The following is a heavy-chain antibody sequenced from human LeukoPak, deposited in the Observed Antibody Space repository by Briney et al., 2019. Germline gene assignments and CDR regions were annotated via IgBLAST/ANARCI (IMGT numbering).Heavy chain of an antibody. D-gene: IGHD3-22*01. CDR2: ISGSGGST. V-gene: IGHV3-23*01. CDR3: AKDRNFVYYYDSSGYYIITEY. CDR1: GFTFSSYA. Sequence: PGGSLRLSCAASGFTFSSYAMSWVRQAPGKGLEWVSAISGSGGSTYYADSVKGRFTISRDNSKNTLYLQMNSLRAEDTAVYYCAKDRNFVYYYDSSGYYIITEYWGQGTLVTVSS. J-gene: IGHJ4*02.